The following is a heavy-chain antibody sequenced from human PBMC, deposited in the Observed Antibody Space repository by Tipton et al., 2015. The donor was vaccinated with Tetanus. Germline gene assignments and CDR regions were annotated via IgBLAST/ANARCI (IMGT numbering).Heavy chain of an antibody. D-gene: IGHD5-24*01. J-gene: IGHJ4*02. Sequence: QSGAEVKKPGSSVKVSCKASGGTFSSYAISWVRQAPGQGLEWMGGIIPIFGTANYAQKFQGRVTITADESTSTAYMELSSLRSEDTAVYYWARDHGGGYNDYYFDYWGQGTLVTVSS. CDR2: IIPIFGTA. CDR1: GGTFSSYA. V-gene: IGHV1-69*01. CDR3: ARDHGGGYNDYYFDY.